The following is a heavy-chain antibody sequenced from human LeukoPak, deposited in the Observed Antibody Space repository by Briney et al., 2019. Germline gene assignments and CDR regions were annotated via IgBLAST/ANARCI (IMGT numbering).Heavy chain of an antibody. J-gene: IGHJ3*02. V-gene: IGHV4-39*01. CDR1: GGSISSGGYY. CDR3: ARHGGRVSGNDVRNAFDI. CDR2: IYYSGST. D-gene: IGHD1-1*01. Sequence: PSETLSLTCTVSGGSISSGGYYWSWIRQHPGKGLEWIGYIYYSGSTYYNPSLKSRVTISVDTSKNQFSLKLSSVTAADTAVYYCARHGGRVSGNDVRNAFDIWGQGTMVTVSS.